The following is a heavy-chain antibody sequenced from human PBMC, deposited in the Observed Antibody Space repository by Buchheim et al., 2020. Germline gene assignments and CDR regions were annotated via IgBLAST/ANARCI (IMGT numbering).Heavy chain of an antibody. CDR1: SGSVGSRTYH. V-gene: IGHV4-61*01. CDR2: ISYTEST. Sequence: HVQLRESGPGLVKPLETLSLTCTVSSGSVGSRTYHWSWIRQPPGKGLEWIGHISYTESTNYSPSLKSRATISVDMSKNQFSLKLTSMTAADTAVYYCARDRAGDYDIMTGTYFYGMDVWGQGTT. D-gene: IGHD3-9*01. CDR3: ARDRAGDYDIMTGTYFYGMDV. J-gene: IGHJ6*02.